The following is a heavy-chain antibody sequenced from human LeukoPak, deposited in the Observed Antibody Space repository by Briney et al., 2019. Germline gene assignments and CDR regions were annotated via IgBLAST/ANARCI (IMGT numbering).Heavy chain of an antibody. Sequence: SVKVSCKASGGSFSTNAIAWVRQAPGQGLEWMGGIIPIFGSANYAQKSQGRVTITADESTSTAYMELSSLRSEDTAVYYCARGSYGSGFYLWFDPWGQGTQVSVSS. V-gene: IGHV1-69*13. CDR3: ARGSYGSGFYLWFDP. CDR1: GGSFSTNA. CDR2: IIPIFGSA. J-gene: IGHJ5*02. D-gene: IGHD3-10*01.